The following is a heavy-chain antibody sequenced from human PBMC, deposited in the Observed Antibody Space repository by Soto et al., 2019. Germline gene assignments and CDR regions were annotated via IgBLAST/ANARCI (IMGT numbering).Heavy chain of an antibody. D-gene: IGHD3-16*01. J-gene: IGHJ6*02. CDR3: AKGLSDYYYYGMDV. V-gene: IGHV3-23*01. CDR1: GFTCSSYA. CDR2: ISGSGGST. Sequence: GGSLRLSCAASGFTCSSYAMSWVRQAPGKGLEWVSAISGSGGSTYYADSVKGRFTISRDNSKNTLYLQMNSLRAEDTAVYYCAKGLSDYYYYGMDVWGQGTTVTVSS.